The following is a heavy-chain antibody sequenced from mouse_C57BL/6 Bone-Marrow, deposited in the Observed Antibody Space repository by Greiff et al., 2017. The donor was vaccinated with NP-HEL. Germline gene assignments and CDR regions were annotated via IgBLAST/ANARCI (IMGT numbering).Heavy chain of an antibody. CDR1: GFNITDDY. Sequence: VQLQQSGAELVRPGASVKLSCTASGFNITDDYMHWVKQRPEQGLEWIGWIDPENGDTEYASKFQGKATITADTSSNTAYLQLSSLTSEDTAVYYCTTGFAMDYWGQGTSVTVSS. CDR2: IDPENGDT. J-gene: IGHJ4*01. CDR3: TTGFAMDY. V-gene: IGHV14-4*01.